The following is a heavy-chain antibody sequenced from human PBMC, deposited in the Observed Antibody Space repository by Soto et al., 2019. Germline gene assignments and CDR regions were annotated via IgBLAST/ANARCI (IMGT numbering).Heavy chain of an antibody. J-gene: IGHJ6*02. CDR2: MNPNSGNT. D-gene: IGHD2-21*01. V-gene: IGHV1-8*01. CDR1: GYTFTSYD. Sequence: ASVKVSCKASGYTFTSYDINWVRQATGQGLEWMGWMNPNSGNTGYAQKFQGRVTMTRNTSTSTAYMELSSLRSEDTAVYYCARYPGVAYYYDMDVCGQGTTVTVSS. CDR3: ARYPGVAYYYDMDV.